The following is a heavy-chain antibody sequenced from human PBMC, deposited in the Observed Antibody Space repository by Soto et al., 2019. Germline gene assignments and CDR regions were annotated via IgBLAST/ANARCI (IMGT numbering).Heavy chain of an antibody. CDR3: VRGGGGGLFDP. Sequence: GGSLRLSCAASGFTFSSYAMSWIRQAPGKGLEWLSYISPGSRYPAYADSVKGRFTISRDNAKRSLYLQMMSLTAEDTAIYYCVRGGGGGLFDPWGQGTMVTVSS. D-gene: IGHD2-15*01. J-gene: IGHJ5*02. V-gene: IGHV3-11*06. CDR1: GFTFSSYA. CDR2: ISPGSRYP.